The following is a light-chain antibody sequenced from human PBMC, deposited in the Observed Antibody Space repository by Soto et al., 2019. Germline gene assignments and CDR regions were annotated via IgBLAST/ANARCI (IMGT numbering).Light chain of an antibody. J-gene: IGLJ3*02. CDR1: GSDFGRYNR. Sequence: QSALTQPPSVSGSPGQSVTISCTGTGSDFGRYNRVSWYQHTPGTAPKLLIYEVTNRPSGAPDRFSGSRSGNTASLTISGLQAEDDADYYCSSFTTSDTWVLGGGTKLTVL. V-gene: IGLV2-18*02. CDR3: SSFTTSDTWV. CDR2: EVT.